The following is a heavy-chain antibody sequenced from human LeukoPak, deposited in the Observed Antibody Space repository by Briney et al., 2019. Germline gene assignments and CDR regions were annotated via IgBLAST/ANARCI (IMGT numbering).Heavy chain of an antibody. CDR2: MSSSSDTI. J-gene: IGHJ4*02. Sequence: GGSLRLSGTASGFMFSDYYMSWIHQTPGKGLEWVSYMSSSSDTIYYADSVKGRFTISRDNAKNSLYLQMNSLKAEDTAVYYCASVLWFGGIFFDYWGQGTLVTVSS. CDR3: ASVLWFGGIFFDY. D-gene: IGHD3-10*01. V-gene: IGHV3-11*01. CDR1: GFMFSDYY.